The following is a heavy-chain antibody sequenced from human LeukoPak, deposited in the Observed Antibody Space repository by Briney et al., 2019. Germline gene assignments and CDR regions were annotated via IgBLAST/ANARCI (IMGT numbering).Heavy chain of an antibody. CDR3: AKEGKTRNWNYYQAKAVD. CDR2: ISAYNGNT. Sequence: ASVKVSCKASGYTFTSYGISWVRQAPGQGLEWMGWISAYNGNTNYAQKLQGRVTMTTDTSTSTAYMELRSLRAEDTAVYYCAKEGKTRNWNYYQAKAVDWGQGTLVTVSS. J-gene: IGHJ4*02. D-gene: IGHD1-7*01. V-gene: IGHV1-18*01. CDR1: GYTFTSYG.